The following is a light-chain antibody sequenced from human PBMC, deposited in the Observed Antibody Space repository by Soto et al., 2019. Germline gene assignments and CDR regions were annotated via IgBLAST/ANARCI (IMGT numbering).Light chain of an antibody. J-gene: IGLJ3*02. Sequence: QSALTQPASVSGSPGQSITISCTGTSSDIGGYNYVSWYQQHPGKAPKLMIYEVSNRPSGVSNRFSGSKSGNTASLTISGLQAEDEADYYCSSYRSSSTPRVFGGGTKLTVL. V-gene: IGLV2-14*01. CDR2: EVS. CDR3: SSYRSSSTPRV. CDR1: SSDIGGYNY.